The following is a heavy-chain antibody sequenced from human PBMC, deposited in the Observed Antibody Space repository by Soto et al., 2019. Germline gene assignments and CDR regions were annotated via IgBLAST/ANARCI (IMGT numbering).Heavy chain of an antibody. J-gene: IGHJ6*02. CDR2: IWHDGSKK. CDR1: GIIFSSYG. CDR3: ARDLTVDCSGGSCSYYYYGMDV. V-gene: IGHV3-33*01. Sequence: QVQLVESGGGVVQPGRSLRLSCAASGIIFSSYGMYWVRQAPGKGLEWVAVIWHDGSKKYYADSVKGRFTISRDNSKNPLYLQMNILRAEDTAVYYCARDLTVDCSGGSCSYYYYGMDVWGQGTTVTVSS. D-gene: IGHD2-15*01.